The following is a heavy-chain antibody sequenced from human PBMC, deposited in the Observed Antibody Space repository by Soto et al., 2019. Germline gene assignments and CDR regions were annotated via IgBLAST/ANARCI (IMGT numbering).Heavy chain of an antibody. CDR3: ASEPYYYGSGTPLLFDY. Sequence: AGSLRLSCAASGFTFSSYGMHWVRQAPGKGLEWVAVISYDGSNKYYADSVKDRFTISRDNSKNTLYLQMNSLRAEDTAVYYCASEPYYYGSGTPLLFDYWGQGTLVTVSS. CDR2: ISYDGSNK. CDR1: GFTFSSYG. J-gene: IGHJ4*02. V-gene: IGHV3-30*03. D-gene: IGHD3-10*01.